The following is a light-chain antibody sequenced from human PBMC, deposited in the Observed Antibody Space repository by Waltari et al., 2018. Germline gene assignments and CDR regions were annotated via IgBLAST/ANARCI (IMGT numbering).Light chain of an antibody. CDR2: ASS. V-gene: IGKV1-39*01. J-gene: IGKJ4*02. CDR1: QSIRSY. CDR3: QQSFTTPRT. Sequence: DVQMTQSPSSLSASLGARVTISCRAGQSIRSYLYWYPQKPGMALQLLIYASSTLQTGVPARFSGRGAETDFNLTISSLQTEDFATYYCQQSFTTPRTFGGGTKVEIK.